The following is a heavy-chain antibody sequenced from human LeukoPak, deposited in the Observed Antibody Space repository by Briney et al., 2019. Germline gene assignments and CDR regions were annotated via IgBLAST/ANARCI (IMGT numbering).Heavy chain of an antibody. CDR1: GDSISSTSTA. D-gene: IGHD3-9*01. V-gene: IGHV6-1*01. J-gene: IGHJ5*02. CDR3: ARGPKTGWFDH. Sequence: SQTLSLTCVISGDSISSTSTAWHWIRQSPSRGLEWLGRTYYRSKWYTDYAESVKSRLVINPDTSKNEFSLQMTSVTSSDTAIYFCARGPKTGWFDHWGQGTLVTVSS. CDR2: TYYRSKWYT.